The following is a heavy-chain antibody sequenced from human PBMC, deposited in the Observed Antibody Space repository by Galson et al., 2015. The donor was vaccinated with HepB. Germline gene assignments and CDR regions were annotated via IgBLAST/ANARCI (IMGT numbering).Heavy chain of an antibody. CDR1: GGTFSSCA. CDR2: IIPMFGTA. V-gene: IGHV1-69*01. Sequence: KVSCKASGGTFSSCAISWVRQAPGQGLEWMGGIIPMFGTANYAQKFQGRVTITADEYMSTVYMELSSLRSEDTAVYYCARVGRGDAFDIWGQGTMVTVSS. D-gene: IGHD1-26*01. CDR3: ARVGRGDAFDI. J-gene: IGHJ3*02.